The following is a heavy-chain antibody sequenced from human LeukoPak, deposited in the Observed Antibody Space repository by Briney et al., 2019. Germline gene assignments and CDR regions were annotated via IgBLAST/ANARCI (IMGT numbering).Heavy chain of an antibody. Sequence: SQTLSLTCTVSDGSISSSDYYWTWIRQPPGKGLEWIGYIYSSGSTYYNPSLKSRVTMSVDTSKNQFSLKLSSVTAADTAVYYCAGHHPRNTVDFWGQGTLVTVSS. CDR1: DGSISSSDYY. D-gene: IGHD2/OR15-2a*01. V-gene: IGHV4-30-4*01. CDR3: AGHHPRNTVDF. CDR2: IYSSGST. J-gene: IGHJ4*02.